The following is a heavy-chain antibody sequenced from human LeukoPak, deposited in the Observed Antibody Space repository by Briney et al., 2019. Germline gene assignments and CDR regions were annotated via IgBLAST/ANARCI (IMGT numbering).Heavy chain of an antibody. CDR2: SYYTGST. CDR3: ARGSHNLLV. Sequence: PSETLSLTCSVSGGSVTSQYWSWLRQPPGKGLEWIGYSYYTGSTKYSPSLQSRVTMSVDTSKNRLSLQLTSVTAADTAVYYCARGSHNLLVWGQGTLVTVSS. J-gene: IGHJ4*02. V-gene: IGHV4-59*02. D-gene: IGHD1-26*01. CDR1: GGSVTSQY.